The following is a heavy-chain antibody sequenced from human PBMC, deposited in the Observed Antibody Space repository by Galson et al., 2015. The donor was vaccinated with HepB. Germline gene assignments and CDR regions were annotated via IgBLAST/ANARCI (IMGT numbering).Heavy chain of an antibody. J-gene: IGHJ6*02. CDR2: ISYDGSNK. CDR3: AKDGLGIEYQLLYWPGGMDV. CDR1: GFTFSSYG. D-gene: IGHD2-2*02. V-gene: IGHV3-30*18. Sequence: SLRLSCAASGFTFSSYGMHWVCQAPGKGLEWVAVISYDGSNKYYADSVKGRFTISRDNSKNTLYLQMNSLRAEDTAVYYCAKDGLGIEYQLLYWPGGMDVWGQGTTVTVSS.